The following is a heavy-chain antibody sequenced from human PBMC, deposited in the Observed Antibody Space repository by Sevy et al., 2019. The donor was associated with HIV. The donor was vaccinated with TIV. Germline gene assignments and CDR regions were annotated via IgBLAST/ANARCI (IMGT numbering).Heavy chain of an antibody. V-gene: IGHV3-21*01. J-gene: IGHJ4*02. CDR2: ISSSSSYI. CDR3: ASPLDYYDSPSAY. D-gene: IGHD3-22*01. Sequence: GGSLRRSCAASGFTFSYYSMNWVRQAPGKGLEWVSSISSSSSYIYYADSVKGRFTISRDNAKNALYLQMNSLRAEDTAVYYCASPLDYYDSPSAYWGQGTLVTVSS. CDR1: GFTFSYYS.